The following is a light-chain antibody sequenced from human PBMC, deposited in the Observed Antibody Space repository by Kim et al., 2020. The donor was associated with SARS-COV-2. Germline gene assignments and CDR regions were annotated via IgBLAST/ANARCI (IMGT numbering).Light chain of an antibody. CDR3: AAWDDSLNGLWV. CDR2: SNN. Sequence: ELTQPPSASGTPGQRVTISCSGSSSNIGSNTVNWYQQLPGTAPKLLIYSNNKRPSGVPDRFSGSKSGTSASLAITGLQSEDESDFYCAAWDDSLNGLWVCGGGTQLTVL. CDR1: SSNIGSNT. J-gene: IGLJ3*02. V-gene: IGLV1-44*01.